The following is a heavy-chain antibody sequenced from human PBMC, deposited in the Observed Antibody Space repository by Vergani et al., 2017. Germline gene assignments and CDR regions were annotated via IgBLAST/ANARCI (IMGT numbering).Heavy chain of an antibody. Sequence: EVQLLESGGGLVQPGGSLRLSCAASGFTFSSYAMSWVRQAPGMGLEWVSAISGSGGSTYYADSVKGRFTISRDNSKNTLYLQMNSLRAENTAVYYCAKLTGKAAASYGMDVWGQGTTVTVSS. V-gene: IGHV3-23*01. J-gene: IGHJ6*02. CDR2: ISGSGGST. CDR3: AKLTGKAAASYGMDV. D-gene: IGHD6-13*01. CDR1: GFTFSSYA.